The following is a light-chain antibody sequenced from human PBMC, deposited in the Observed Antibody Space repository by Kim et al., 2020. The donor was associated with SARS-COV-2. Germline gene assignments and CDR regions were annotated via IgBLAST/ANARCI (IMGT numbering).Light chain of an antibody. J-gene: IGLJ2*01. CDR2: QDS. CDR1: KLGDKY. V-gene: IGLV3-1*01. CDR3: QAWDSSSWV. Sequence: GSPGQTASSTWSGDKLGDKYACWYQQKPGQSPVLVIYQDSKRPSGIPERFSGSNSGNTATLTISGTQAMDEADYYCQAWDSSSWVFGGGTQLTVL.